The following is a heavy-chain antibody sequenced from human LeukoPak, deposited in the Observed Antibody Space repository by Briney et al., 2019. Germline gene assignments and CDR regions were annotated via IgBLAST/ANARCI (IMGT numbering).Heavy chain of an antibody. V-gene: IGHV4-30-2*01. CDR1: GGPISSGGYY. D-gene: IGHD2-2*01. Sequence: SETLSLTCTVSGGPISSGGYYWSWIRQPPGKGLEWIGYIYHSGSTYYNPSLKSRVTISVDRSKNQFSLKLSSVTAADTAVYYCAGVPAAIGAFDIWGQGTVVTVSS. CDR3: AGVPAAIGAFDI. CDR2: IYHSGST. J-gene: IGHJ3*02.